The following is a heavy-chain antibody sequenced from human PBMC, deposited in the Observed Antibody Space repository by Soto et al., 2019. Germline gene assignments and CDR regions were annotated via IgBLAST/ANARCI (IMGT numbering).Heavy chain of an antibody. Sequence: SETLALTCTVSGGSISSYYWSWIRQPPGKGLEWIGYIYYSGSTNYNPSLKSRVTISVDTSKNQFSLKLSSVTAADTAVYYCARLELGYSSSFFDYWGQGTLVTVSS. D-gene: IGHD6-13*01. V-gene: IGHV4-59*01. J-gene: IGHJ4*02. CDR3: ARLELGYSSSFFDY. CDR2: IYYSGST. CDR1: GGSISSYY.